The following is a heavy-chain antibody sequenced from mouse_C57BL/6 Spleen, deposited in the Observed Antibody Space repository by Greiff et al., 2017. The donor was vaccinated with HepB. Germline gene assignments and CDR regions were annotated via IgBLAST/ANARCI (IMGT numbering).Heavy chain of an antibody. D-gene: IGHD1-1*01. CDR1: GFTFSDYY. J-gene: IGHJ4*01. CDR2: INYDGSST. V-gene: IGHV5-16*01. CDR3: ARDGDYYGSSPYAMDY. Sequence: EVNVVESEGGLVQPGSSMKLSCTASGFTFSDYYMAWVRQVPEKGLEWVANINYDGSSTYYLDSLKSRFIISRDNAKNILYLQMSSLKSEDTATYYCARDGDYYGSSPYAMDYWGQGTSVTVSS.